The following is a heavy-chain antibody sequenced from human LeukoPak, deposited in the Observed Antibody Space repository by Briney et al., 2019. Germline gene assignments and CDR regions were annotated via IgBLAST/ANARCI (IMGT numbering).Heavy chain of an antibody. CDR2: INSDGSSI. CDR3: ARGGCTDGNCYSGGY. Sequence: GGSLRLSCAASGFTFSLYWVHWVRQAPGKGLGWVSRINSDGSSIRYADSVKGRFTISRDSAKKTVYLQMNSLRVEDTAVYYCARGGCTDGNCYSGGYWGQGTLVTVSS. V-gene: IGHV3-74*01. J-gene: IGHJ4*02. CDR1: GFTFSLYW. D-gene: IGHD2-21*02.